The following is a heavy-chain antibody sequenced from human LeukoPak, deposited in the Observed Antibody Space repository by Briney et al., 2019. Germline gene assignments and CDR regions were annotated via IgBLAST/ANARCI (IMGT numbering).Heavy chain of an antibody. J-gene: IGHJ4*02. Sequence: SETLSLTCTVSGGSISSGSYYWGWIRQSPGKGLEWIGSIYYSGSTYYNPSLKSLGTITVNTSNNQFSLKLSPVTAADTAVYYCARPTYSSGWYTTFAYWGQGTLVTVSS. D-gene: IGHD6-19*01. V-gene: IGHV4-39*01. CDR3: ARPTYSSGWYTTFAY. CDR2: IYYSGST. CDR1: GGSISSGSYY.